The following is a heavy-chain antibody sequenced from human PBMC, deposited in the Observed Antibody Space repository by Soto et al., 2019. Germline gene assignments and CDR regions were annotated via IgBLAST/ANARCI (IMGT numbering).Heavy chain of an antibody. J-gene: IGHJ4*02. CDR2: IINSGST. CDR1: GGPISTGDHQ. Sequence: QVQLLQSGPGLVKPSQTLSLTCTVSGGPISTGDHQWSWIRQTPGNGMEWMGHIINSGSTYSKTCLNGRCTMSMDTSNNKIFLRLTSVTAADTAVYYCVRLARFGELALNYWGQGTLVTVSS. CDR3: VRLARFGELALNY. D-gene: IGHD3-10*01. V-gene: IGHV4-30-4*01.